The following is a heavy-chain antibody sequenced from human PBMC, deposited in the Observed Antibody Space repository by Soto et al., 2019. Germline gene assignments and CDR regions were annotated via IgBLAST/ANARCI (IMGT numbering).Heavy chain of an antibody. CDR1: GFTFSSSV. V-gene: IGHV1-58*01. Sequence: QMQLVQSGPEVKKPGTSVKVSCKASGFTFSSSVLQWVRQARGQRLEWIGWIVVGSGDTNYAQKFQERVTITRDMSTSTAYMEMGSQRTEDTAVYYCAADQCSSYSCYYYYYYGMDVWGQGTTVSVSS. D-gene: IGHD2-2*01. CDR2: IVVGSGDT. J-gene: IGHJ6*02. CDR3: AADQCSSYSCYYYYYYGMDV.